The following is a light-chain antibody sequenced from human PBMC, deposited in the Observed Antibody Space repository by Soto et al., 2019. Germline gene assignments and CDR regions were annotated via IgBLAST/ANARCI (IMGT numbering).Light chain of an antibody. V-gene: IGKV1-5*03. CDR3: QQYNSYRA. J-gene: IGKJ1*01. Sequence: DIQMTQSPSTLSASVGDRVTITCRASESIDSWLAWHQQKPGRAPKLLISKASSLESGVPARFSGSGSGTEFTLTISGLQPDDFATYYCQQYNSYRAFGQGTKVEI. CDR2: KAS. CDR1: ESIDSW.